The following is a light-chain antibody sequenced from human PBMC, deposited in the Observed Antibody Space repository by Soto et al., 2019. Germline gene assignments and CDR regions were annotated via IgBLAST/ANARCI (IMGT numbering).Light chain of an antibody. CDR3: LQDYYYPRT. Sequence: AIQMTQFPSSLSASVGDRVTITCRAGQGIKSDLAWYQQKPGKAPKLLIDAASSLQSGVPSSFSGSGSGTDFTLTITSLQPEDFATYYCLQDYYYPRTFGQGTNVEI. CDR1: QGIKSD. J-gene: IGKJ1*01. V-gene: IGKV1-6*02. CDR2: AAS.